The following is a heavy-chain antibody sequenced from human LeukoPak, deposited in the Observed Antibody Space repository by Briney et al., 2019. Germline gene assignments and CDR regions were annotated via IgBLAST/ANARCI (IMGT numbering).Heavy chain of an antibody. V-gene: IGHV4-39*01. CDR2: IYYSGST. J-gene: IGHJ4*02. CDR1: GGSISSSSYY. D-gene: IGHD6-6*01. Sequence: PSETLSLTCTVSGGSISSSSYYWGWIRQPPGKGLEWIGSIYYSGSTYYNPSLKSRVTKSVDTSKNQFSLNLTSVTAADTAVYYCAHSSSSLPTDSWGQGNLIIVS. CDR3: AHSSSSLPTDS.